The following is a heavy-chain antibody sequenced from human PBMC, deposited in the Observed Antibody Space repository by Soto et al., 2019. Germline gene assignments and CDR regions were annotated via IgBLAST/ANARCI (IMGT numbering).Heavy chain of an antibody. V-gene: IGHV1-2*04. J-gene: IGHJ6*02. Sequence: ASVKVSCKASGYTFTGYYMHWVRQAPGQGLEWMGWINPNSGGTNYAQKFQGWVTMTRDTSISTAYMELSRLRSDDTAVYYCARDPLYYHYGMAVWGQGTTVTVSS. CDR2: INPNSGGT. CDR3: ARDPLYYHYGMAV. CDR1: GYTFTGYY.